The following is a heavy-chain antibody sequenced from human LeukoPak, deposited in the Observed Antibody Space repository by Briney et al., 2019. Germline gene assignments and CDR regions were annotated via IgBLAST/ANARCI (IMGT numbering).Heavy chain of an antibody. V-gene: IGHV3-23*01. D-gene: IGHD1-26*01. J-gene: IGHJ5*02. CDR1: GFTFSSYA. CDR2: ISGSGGST. CDR3: AKDPLYGIVGAYNWFDP. Sequence: GGSLRLSCAASGFTFSSYAMSWVRQALGKGLEWVSAISGSGGSTYYADSVKGRFTISRDNSKNTLYLQMNSLRAEDTAVYYCAKDPLYGIVGAYNWFDPWGQGTLVTVSS.